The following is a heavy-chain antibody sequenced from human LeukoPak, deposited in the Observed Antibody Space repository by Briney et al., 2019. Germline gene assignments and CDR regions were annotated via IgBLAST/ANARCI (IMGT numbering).Heavy chain of an antibody. CDR1: GGSFSGYY. J-gene: IGHJ6*03. V-gene: IGHV4-34*12. CDR3: ARESRRSSRNYYYYMDV. Sequence: SETLSLTCAVYGGSFSGYYWSWIRQPPGKGLEWIGEIIHSGSTNYNPSLKSRVTISVDTSKNQFSLKLSSVTAADTAVYYCARESRRSSRNYYYYMDVWGKGTAVTVSS. CDR2: IIHSGST. D-gene: IGHD6-6*01.